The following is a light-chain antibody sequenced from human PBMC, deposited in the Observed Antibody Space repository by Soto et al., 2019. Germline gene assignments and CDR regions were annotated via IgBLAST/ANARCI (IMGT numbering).Light chain of an antibody. Sequence: QSALTQPASVSGSPGQSISISCTGTTNDVEFYSLVSWFQQHPGKAPKLIIYEVSERPSGVPDRFSGSKSGNTAFLTVSGLQAEDEADYYCLSYADTAYVFGTGTKLTVL. CDR1: TNDVEFYSL. V-gene: IGLV2-23*02. CDR2: EVS. CDR3: LSYADTAYV. J-gene: IGLJ1*01.